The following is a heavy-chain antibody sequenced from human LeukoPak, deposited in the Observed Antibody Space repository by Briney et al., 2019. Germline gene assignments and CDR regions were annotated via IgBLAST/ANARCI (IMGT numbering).Heavy chain of an antibody. D-gene: IGHD2-8*01. Sequence: GGSLRLSCAASGFTFSSNGMNWVRQAPGKGLEWVSAISGSGGSTYYADSVKGRITISRDNSKNTLYLQMNSLRAEDTAVYYCAKARPRGYCTNGVCSILQYYFDYWGQGTLVTVSS. J-gene: IGHJ4*02. V-gene: IGHV3-23*01. CDR3: AKARPRGYCTNGVCSILQYYFDY. CDR1: GFTFSSNG. CDR2: ISGSGGST.